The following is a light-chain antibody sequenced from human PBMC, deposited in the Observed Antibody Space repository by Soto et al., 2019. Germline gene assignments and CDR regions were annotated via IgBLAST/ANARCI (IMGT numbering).Light chain of an antibody. V-gene: IGKV1-5*03. Sequence: DIQMTQSPSTLSASVGDRVTITCRASQSISSWLAWYQQKPGKAPKLLIYKASSLESGAPSRFSGSGSGTEFTVTISSLQPDDFATYYCQQYDNYWTFGQGTKVEIK. J-gene: IGKJ1*01. CDR2: KAS. CDR1: QSISSW. CDR3: QQYDNYWT.